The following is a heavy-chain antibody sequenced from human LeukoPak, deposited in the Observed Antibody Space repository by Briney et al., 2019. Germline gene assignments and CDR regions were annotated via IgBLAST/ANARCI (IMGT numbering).Heavy chain of an antibody. CDR2: IFGDNRT. D-gene: IGHD2-15*01. V-gene: IGHV3-53*01. CDR3: TRKYCSGGSCLDDIFDI. Sequence: AGGSLRLSCAASGLTVRRNYMNWVRQAPGKGLEWVSLIFGDNRTHYADSVRGRFSISWDDSKNTVYLEMNTLRVEDTAVYYCTRKYCSGGSCLDDIFDIWGQGTIVTVSS. CDR1: GLTVRRNY. J-gene: IGHJ3*02.